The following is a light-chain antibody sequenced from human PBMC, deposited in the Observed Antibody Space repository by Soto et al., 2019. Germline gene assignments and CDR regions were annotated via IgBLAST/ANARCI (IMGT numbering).Light chain of an antibody. J-gene: IGKJ5*01. Sequence: EIVMTPSPASLSVSPGDTATLSCRASQRVGINLAWYQQKPGQAPRLLIYGASTRATGIPARFSGSGSGTDFTLTISSLEPEDFGVFYCQQRFDWPKITFGQGTRLEIK. CDR3: QQRFDWPKIT. V-gene: IGKV3-15*01. CDR2: GAS. CDR1: QRVGIN.